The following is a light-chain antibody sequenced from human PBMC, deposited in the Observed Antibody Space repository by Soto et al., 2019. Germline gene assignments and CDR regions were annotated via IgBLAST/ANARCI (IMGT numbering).Light chain of an antibody. CDR3: QQYNNWPLT. J-gene: IGKJ4*01. CDR1: QSVSSGH. V-gene: IGKV3D-15*01. Sequence: DIVLTQSPGTLSLSPVERASLSCMASQSVSSGHLAWYQQKPGQAPRLLIYGATTRATGIPARFSGSGSGTEFTLTISSLQSEDFAVYYCQQYNNWPLTFGGGTKVDIK. CDR2: GAT.